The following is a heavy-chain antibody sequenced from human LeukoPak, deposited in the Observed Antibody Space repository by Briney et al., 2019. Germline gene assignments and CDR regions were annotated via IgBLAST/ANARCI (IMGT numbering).Heavy chain of an antibody. V-gene: IGHV4-30-2*01. J-gene: IGHJ5*02. CDR1: GGSISSGGYS. Sequence: PSETLSLTCAVSGGSISSGGYSWSWIRQPPGKGLEWIGYIYHSGSTYYNPSLKSRVTISVDTSKNQFSLKLSSVTAADTAVYYCARANSSGWALSPNWFDPWGQGTLVTVSS. D-gene: IGHD6-19*01. CDR3: ARANSSGWALSPNWFDP. CDR2: IYHSGST.